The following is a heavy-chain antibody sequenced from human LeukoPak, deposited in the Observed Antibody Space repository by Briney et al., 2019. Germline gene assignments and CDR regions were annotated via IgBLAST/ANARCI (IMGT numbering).Heavy chain of an antibody. Sequence: SETLSLICTVSGGSISDYYWSWIRQPAGKGLEWIGRFYTSGSTNYNPSLKSRVTMSVDTSKNQFSLRLSSVTAADTAVYYWARERDYITANVRDVWGKGTTVTVSS. D-gene: IGHD4-11*01. CDR3: ARERDYITANVRDV. V-gene: IGHV4-4*07. CDR1: GGSISDYY. J-gene: IGHJ6*04. CDR2: FYTSGST.